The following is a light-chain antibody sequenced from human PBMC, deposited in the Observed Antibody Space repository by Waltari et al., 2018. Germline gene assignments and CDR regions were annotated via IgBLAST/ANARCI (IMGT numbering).Light chain of an antibody. J-gene: IGKJ3*01. V-gene: IGKV1-33*01. Sequence: DIQMTQSPPSLSASVGDRVTITCRASQAITNYLNWYQQKPGKAPQLLIHDASKLETGVPSRFSGSQSGTHFPLTISSLQPEDIGTYYCQRYDNLPIFAFGPGTKVEI. CDR3: QRYDNLPIFA. CDR1: QAITNY. CDR2: DAS.